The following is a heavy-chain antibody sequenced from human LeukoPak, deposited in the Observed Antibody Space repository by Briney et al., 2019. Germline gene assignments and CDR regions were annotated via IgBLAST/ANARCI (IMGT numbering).Heavy chain of an antibody. J-gene: IGHJ3*02. CDR3: ARAWYYYDSSGYYYYAFDI. Sequence: ASVKVSCKASGYTFTSYGISWVRQAPGQGLEWMGWISADKGNTNYAQKFQGRVTMTTDTSTSTAYMELSSLRSEDTAVYYCARAWYYYDSSGYYYYAFDIWGQGTMVTVSS. D-gene: IGHD3-22*01. CDR1: GYTFTSYG. CDR2: ISADKGNT. V-gene: IGHV1-18*01.